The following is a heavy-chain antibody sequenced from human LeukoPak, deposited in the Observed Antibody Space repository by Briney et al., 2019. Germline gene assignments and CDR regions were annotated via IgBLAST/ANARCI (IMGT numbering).Heavy chain of an antibody. CDR1: GGSISSYY. D-gene: IGHD3-22*01. V-gene: IGHV4-59*12. CDR2: IYYSGSST. CDR3: ARDRYYYDSSARYFDY. J-gene: IGHJ4*02. Sequence: PSETLSLTCTVSGGSISSYYWTWIRQPPGGGLEWIGYIYYSGSSTYYNPSLNSRVTISVDTSKNQFSLKLSSVTAADTAVYYCARDRYYYDSSARYFDYWGQGTLVTVSS.